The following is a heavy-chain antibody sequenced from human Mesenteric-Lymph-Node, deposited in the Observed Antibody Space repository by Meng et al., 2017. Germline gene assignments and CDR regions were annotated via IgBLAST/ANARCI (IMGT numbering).Heavy chain of an antibody. CDR1: GFTFTDYY. D-gene: IGHD2/OR15-2a*01. CDR3: ARDHGFLNWFDP. V-gene: IGHV3-11*04. CDR2: ISPTSGSL. J-gene: IGHJ5*02. Sequence: QVQLVESGGGLVKAGGSLGLSWAASGFTFTDYYMTWIRQPPGQGLEWLASISPTSGSLYYADSVKGRFSISRDNAKNSLSLQMNRLRVQDTAVYYCARDHGFLNWFDPWGQGTLVTVSS.